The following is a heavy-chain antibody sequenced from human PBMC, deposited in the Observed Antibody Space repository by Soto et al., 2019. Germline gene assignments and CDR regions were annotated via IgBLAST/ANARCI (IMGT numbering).Heavy chain of an antibody. CDR2: IYYSGST. CDR1: GGSVSSGSYY. CDR3: ARRRAVAGTRGGAYNWFDP. V-gene: IGHV4-61*01. J-gene: IGHJ5*02. Sequence: SETLSLTCTVSGGSVSSGSYYWSWIRQPPGKELEWIAYIYYSGSTNYNPSLKSRVTISVDTSKNQFSLKLSSVTAADTAVYYCARRRAVAGTRGGAYNWFDPWVPETLLVTVSS. D-gene: IGHD6-19*01.